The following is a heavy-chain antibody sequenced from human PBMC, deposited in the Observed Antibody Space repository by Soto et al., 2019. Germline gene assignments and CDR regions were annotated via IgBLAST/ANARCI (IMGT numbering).Heavy chain of an antibody. J-gene: IGHJ4*02. D-gene: IGHD2-8*01. CDR3: VRGGYASASRGDY. Sequence: EVQLVESGGGLVQPGGSLRLSCAASGFTFSTYEMIWVHQAPGKGPEWVSYISGSGTNIYYADSVKGRFTISRDNAKNLLYLQMNSLRADDTALYYCVRGGYASASRGDYWGQGTLVTVSS. CDR2: ISGSGTNI. CDR1: GFTFSTYE. V-gene: IGHV3-48*03.